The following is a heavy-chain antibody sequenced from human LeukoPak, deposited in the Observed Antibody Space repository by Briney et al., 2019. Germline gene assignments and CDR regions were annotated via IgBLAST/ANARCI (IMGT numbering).Heavy chain of an antibody. D-gene: IGHD4-11*01. CDR2: IWPDGTNQ. CDR3: ARDAQRGFDYSNSLEY. Sequence: GGSLRLSCAAAGFTFSHYGMHWVRQAPGKGLEWVAVIWPDGTNQYYGDSVKGRFTISRDDSANTVYLQMNSLRPEDTGVYYCARDAQRGFDYSNSLEYWGQGTPVTVST. CDR1: GFTFSHYG. V-gene: IGHV3-33*01. J-gene: IGHJ4*02.